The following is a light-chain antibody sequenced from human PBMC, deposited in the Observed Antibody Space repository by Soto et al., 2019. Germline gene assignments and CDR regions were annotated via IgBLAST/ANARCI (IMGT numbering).Light chain of an antibody. CDR2: HAS. CDR1: QTISSW. V-gene: IGKV1-5*01. Sequence: DIQMTQSPSTLSGSVGDRVTITCRASQTISSWLAWYQQKPGTAPKVLIYHASNLQSGVPSRFSGSGSGTEFTLTISSLQPDDFATYYCQQYNTFWTFGQGTKVDIK. CDR3: QQYNTFWT. J-gene: IGKJ1*01.